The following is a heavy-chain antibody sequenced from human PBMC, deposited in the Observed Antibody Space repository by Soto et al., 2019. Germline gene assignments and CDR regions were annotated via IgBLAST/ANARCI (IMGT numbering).Heavy chain of an antibody. CDR2: ISWNSGSI. Sequence: EVQLVESGGGLVQPGRSLRLSCAASGFTFDDYAMQWVRQAPGKGLEWVSGISWNSGSIGYADSVKGRFTISRDNAKNSLYLQMNSLRAEDTALYYCAKATSDILTGYYRQYYFDYWGQGTLVTVSS. CDR3: AKATSDILTGYYRQYYFDY. CDR1: GFTFDDYA. D-gene: IGHD3-9*01. J-gene: IGHJ4*02. V-gene: IGHV3-9*01.